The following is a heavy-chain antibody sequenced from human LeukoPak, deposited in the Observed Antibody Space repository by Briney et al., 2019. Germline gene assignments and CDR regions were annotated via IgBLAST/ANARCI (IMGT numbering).Heavy chain of an antibody. CDR2: IYTSAST. Sequence: TPSETLSLTCTVSGGSISNHYWSWIRQPAGKGLEWIGHIYTSASTNYNPSLKSRVTMSLDTSKNQFSLELNSVTAADTAAYYCARVDSSGWHYFDDWGQGTLVTVSS. CDR3: ARVDSSGWHYFDD. D-gene: IGHD6-19*01. J-gene: IGHJ4*02. CDR1: GGSISNHY. V-gene: IGHV4-4*07.